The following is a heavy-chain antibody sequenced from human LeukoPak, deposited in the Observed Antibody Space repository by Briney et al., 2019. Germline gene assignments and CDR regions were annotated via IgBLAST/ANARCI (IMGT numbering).Heavy chain of an antibody. CDR2: ISSSSSTI. J-gene: IGHJ5*02. CDR1: GFTFSDFY. V-gene: IGHV3-11*04. D-gene: IGHD5-18*01. CDR3: ARGPTGVTGYSYGYWFDP. Sequence: GGSLRLSCAASGFTFSDFYMTWIRQAPGKGLEWVSYISSSSSTIYYADSVKGRFTISRDNAKNSLYLQMNSLRAEDTAVYYCARGPTGVTGYSYGYWFDPWGQGTLVTVSS.